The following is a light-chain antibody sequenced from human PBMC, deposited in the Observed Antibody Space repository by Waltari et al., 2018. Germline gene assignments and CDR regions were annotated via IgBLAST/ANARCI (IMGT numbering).Light chain of an antibody. J-gene: IGKJ1*01. CDR1: QTISNW. CDR3: QQYNTFSGS. CDR2: EVS. Sequence: DIQMTQSPSTLSASVGDKVTITCRASQTISNWLAWYQLKPGKAPKLLIYEVSTLDSGVPSRFSGSGSETEFTLTIDSLQPDDFATYYCQQYNTFSGSFGQGTKVEVK. V-gene: IGKV1-5*03.